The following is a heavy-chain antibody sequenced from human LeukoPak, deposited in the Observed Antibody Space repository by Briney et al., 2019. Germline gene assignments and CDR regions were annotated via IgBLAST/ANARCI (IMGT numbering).Heavy chain of an antibody. V-gene: IGHV3-21*01. CDR1: GFTFSTYN. Sequence: PGGSLRLSCAASGFTFSTYNMNWVRQAPGKGLEWFSSISSSSNYIYYADSVKGRFTISRDNAKNSLYLQMNSLRAEDTDVYYCARDVGASAPDAFDIWGQGTMVTVSS. J-gene: IGHJ3*02. D-gene: IGHD1-26*01. CDR2: ISSSSNYI. CDR3: ARDVGASAPDAFDI.